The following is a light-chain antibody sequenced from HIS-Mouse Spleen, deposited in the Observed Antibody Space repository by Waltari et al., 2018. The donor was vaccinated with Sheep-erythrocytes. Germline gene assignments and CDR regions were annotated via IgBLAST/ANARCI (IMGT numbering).Light chain of an antibody. V-gene: IGLV3-19*01. CDR3: NSRDSSGNHLGVV. J-gene: IGLJ2*01. CDR2: GKN. CDR1: SLRSYY. Sequence: SSELTQDPAVSVALGQTVRITCQGDSLRSYYASWFQQKPGQAPVLVIYGKNNRPSGIPDRFSGSRSGNTASLTITGAQAEDEADFYCNSRDSSGNHLGVVFGGWTKLTVL.